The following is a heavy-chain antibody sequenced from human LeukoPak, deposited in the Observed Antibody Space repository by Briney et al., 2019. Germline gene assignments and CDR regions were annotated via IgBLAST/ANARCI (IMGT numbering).Heavy chain of an antibody. V-gene: IGHV3-7*01. CDR3: ARGGGYSERFDY. D-gene: IGHD1-26*01. CDR1: GFTFSDSW. CDR2: IKFDGTEK. J-gene: IGHJ4*02. Sequence: GGSLRLSCAASGFTFSDSWMTWVRQAPGKGLEWVATIKFDGTEKQYVVSVRGRFTISRANAENSMFLRMESLSPEDTAVYYCARGGGYSERFDYWGQGTLVTVSS.